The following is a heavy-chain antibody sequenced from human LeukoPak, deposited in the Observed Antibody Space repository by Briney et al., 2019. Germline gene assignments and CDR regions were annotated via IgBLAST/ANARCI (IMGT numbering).Heavy chain of an antibody. CDR2: IYHSGST. V-gene: IGHV4-4*02. J-gene: IGHJ4*02. Sequence: PSETLSLTCAVSGGSISSSNWWSWVRQPPGKGLEWIGEIYHSGSTNYNPSLKRRVTISVDKSKNQFSLKLSSVTAADTAVYYCARGDYDFWSGYYGPDYWGQGTLVTVSS. D-gene: IGHD3-3*01. CDR1: GGSISSSNW. CDR3: ARGDYDFWSGYYGPDY.